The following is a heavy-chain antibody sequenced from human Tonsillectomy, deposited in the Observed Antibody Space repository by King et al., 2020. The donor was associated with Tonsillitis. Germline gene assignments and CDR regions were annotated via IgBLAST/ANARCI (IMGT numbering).Heavy chain of an antibody. J-gene: IGHJ1*01. Sequence: VQLQESGPGLVKPSQTLSLTCIVSGGSISSDSYYWSWIRQHPGKVLEWIGYIHYTGSTYYSPSLKSRMTISVDTSKNQFSLNLSSVTAADTAVYYCASATCSSTTCYRTEYFQDWGQGALVTVSS. CDR3: ASATCSSTTCYRTEYFQD. CDR2: IHYTGST. CDR1: GGSISSDSYY. V-gene: IGHV4-31*03. D-gene: IGHD2-2*01.